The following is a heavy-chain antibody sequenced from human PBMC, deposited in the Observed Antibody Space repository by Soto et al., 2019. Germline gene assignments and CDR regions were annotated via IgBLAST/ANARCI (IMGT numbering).Heavy chain of an antibody. CDR1: GFTFTSYG. CDR2: ISYDGSNR. D-gene: IGHD6-6*01. J-gene: IGHJ5*02. V-gene: IGHV3-30*03. Sequence: QVQLVESGGGVVQPGRSLRLSCAASGFTFTSYGMHWVRQAPGKGLEWVAVISYDGSNRYYGYSVKGRFTISRNNSKNTLSLQLNRLRADDTAVYYCAVDARIAVTTGALYNWFDPWGQGTLVTVSS. CDR3: AVDARIAVTTGALYNWFDP.